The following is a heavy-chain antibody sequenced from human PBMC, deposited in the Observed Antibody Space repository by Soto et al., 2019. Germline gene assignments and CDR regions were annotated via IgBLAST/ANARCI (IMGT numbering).Heavy chain of an antibody. Sequence: EEQLLESGGGLVQSGGSLRVSCVASAFTFINYGLTWVRQAPGKGLEWVSAISGSGNRTYYADSVKGRFTVSRDNSNNELYLQMNSLRADDTAVYYCAKGRGGGSSQRYYYGMGVWGQGTTVTVSS. J-gene: IGHJ6*02. CDR1: AFTFINYG. V-gene: IGHV3-23*01. CDR2: ISGSGNRT. CDR3: AKGRGGGSSQRYYYGMGV. D-gene: IGHD2-15*01.